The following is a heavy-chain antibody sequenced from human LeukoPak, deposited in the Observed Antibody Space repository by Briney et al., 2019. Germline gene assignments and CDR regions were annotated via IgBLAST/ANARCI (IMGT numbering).Heavy chain of an antibody. V-gene: IGHV4-61*02. CDR2: IYTSGST. D-gene: IGHD3-9*01. Sequence: KTSETLSLTCTVSGYSISSGYYWSWIRQPAGKGLEWIGRIYTSGSTNYNPSLKSRVTISVDTSKNQFSLKLSSVTAADTAVYYCASGLRYFDLYYWGQGTLVTVSS. CDR3: ASGLRYFDLYY. J-gene: IGHJ4*02. CDR1: GYSISSGYY.